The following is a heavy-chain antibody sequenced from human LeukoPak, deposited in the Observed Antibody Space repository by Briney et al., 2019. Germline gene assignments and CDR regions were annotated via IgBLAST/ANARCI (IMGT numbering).Heavy chain of an antibody. V-gene: IGHV3-21*01. CDR3: ARDPDRYDILTGYYSN. J-gene: IGHJ4*02. CDR1: GFTFSSYS. CDR2: ISSSSSYI. D-gene: IGHD3-9*01. Sequence: GGSLRFSCAASGFTFSSYSMNWVRQAPGKGLEWVSSISSSSSYIYYADSVKGRFTISRDNAKNSLYLQMNSLRAEDTAVYYCARDPDRYDILTGYYSNWGQGTLVTVSS.